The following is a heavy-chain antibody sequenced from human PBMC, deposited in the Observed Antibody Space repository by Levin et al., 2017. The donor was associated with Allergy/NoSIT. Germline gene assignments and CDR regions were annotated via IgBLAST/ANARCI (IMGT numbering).Heavy chain of an antibody. CDR3: AKIPWGSSHSGLDFDY. Sequence: LSLTCAASGFTFSSYGMHWVRQAPGKGLEWVAVISYDGGNKYYADSVKGRFTISRDNSKNTLYLQMNSLRAEDTAVYYCAKIPWGSSHSGLDFDYWGQGTLVTVSS. J-gene: IGHJ4*02. CDR2: ISYDGGNK. D-gene: IGHD2-15*01. CDR1: GFTFSSYG. V-gene: IGHV3-30*18.